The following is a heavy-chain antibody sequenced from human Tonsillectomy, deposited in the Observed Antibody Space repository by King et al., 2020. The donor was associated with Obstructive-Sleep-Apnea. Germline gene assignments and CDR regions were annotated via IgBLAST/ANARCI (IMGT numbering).Heavy chain of an antibody. CDR1: GYSFTNYW. Sequence: VQLVQSGAQVKKPGESLRISCKGSGYSFTNYWISWVRQMPGKGLEWMGRIDPSDSYTNYSPSFQGHVTISADKSISTAYLQWSSLKASDTAMYYCARLSPGEGPRIVVVVAATTALDYWGQGTLVTVSS. CDR3: ARLSPGEGPRIVVVVAATTALDY. CDR2: IDPSDSYT. V-gene: IGHV5-10-1*03. D-gene: IGHD2-15*01. J-gene: IGHJ4*02.